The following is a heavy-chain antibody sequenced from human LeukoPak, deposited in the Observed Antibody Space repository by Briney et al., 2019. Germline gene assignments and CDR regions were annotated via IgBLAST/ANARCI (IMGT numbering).Heavy chain of an antibody. D-gene: IGHD3-22*01. V-gene: IGHV4-4*07. CDR3: ARDRYYYDSSGYYYFNY. Sequence: SETLSLACTVSGGSISSYYWSWIRQPAGKGLEWIGRIYTSGSTNYNPSLKSRVTMSVDTSKNQFSLKLSSVTAADTAVYYCARDRYYYDSSGYYYFNYWGQGTLVAVSS. J-gene: IGHJ4*02. CDR1: GGSISSYY. CDR2: IYTSGST.